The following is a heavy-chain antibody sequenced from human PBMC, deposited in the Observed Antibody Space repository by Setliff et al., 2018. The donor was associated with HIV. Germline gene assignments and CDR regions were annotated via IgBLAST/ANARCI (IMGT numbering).Heavy chain of an antibody. CDR1: GGSISSGSYY. CDR3: ARRLVVVAAEDYFDS. Sequence: PSETLSLTCTVSGGSISSGSYYWSWIRQPAGEGLEWIGQIHTTGTTNCNPSLKSRVTISVDTSNNQFSLKLRSVTAADTAVYYCARRLVVVAAEDYFDSWGQGALVTVSS. J-gene: IGHJ4*02. D-gene: IGHD2-15*01. CDR2: IHTTGTT. V-gene: IGHV4-61*09.